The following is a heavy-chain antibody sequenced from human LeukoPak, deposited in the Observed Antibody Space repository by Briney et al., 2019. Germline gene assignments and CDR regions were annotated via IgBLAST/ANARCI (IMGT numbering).Heavy chain of an antibody. CDR2: IHTSGST. CDR3: ARRDISSGWSFDY. Sequence: PSETLSLTCTVSGGSISNYHWSWLRQPAGKGLEWIGQIHTSGSTNYNPPLKSRVSMSIDTTEDQVSLTIRSVTAADTAFYYCARRDISSGWSFDYWGQGTLVTVSS. D-gene: IGHD6-19*01. V-gene: IGHV4-4*07. J-gene: IGHJ4*02. CDR1: GGSISNYH.